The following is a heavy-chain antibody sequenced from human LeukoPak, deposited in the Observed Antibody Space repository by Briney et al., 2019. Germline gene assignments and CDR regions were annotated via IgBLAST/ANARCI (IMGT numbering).Heavy chain of an antibody. CDR2: INHSGST. J-gene: IGHJ4*02. CDR1: GGSFSGYY. CDR3: AREGSSTSSLGYYFDY. V-gene: IGHV4-34*01. Sequence: SETLSLTCAVYGGSFSGYYWSWIRQPPGKGLEWIGEINHSGSTNYNPSLKSRVTISVDTSKNQFSLKLSSVTAADTAVYYCAREGSSTSSLGYYFDYWGQGTLVTVSS. D-gene: IGHD2-2*01.